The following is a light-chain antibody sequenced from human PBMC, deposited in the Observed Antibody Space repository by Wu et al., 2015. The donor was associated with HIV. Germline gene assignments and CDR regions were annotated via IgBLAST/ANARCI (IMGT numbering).Light chain of an antibody. CDR2: GAP. Sequence: EVVMTQSPATLSVSPGKRATLSCRASQSVSDYLAWYQHKPGQAPRLLIYGAPTRAIGIPARFSGSGSGTEFTLTISNMQSEDFALYYCQQYNEWPAFGQGTKVEIK. CDR1: QSVSDY. V-gene: IGKV3-15*01. CDR3: QQYNEWPA. J-gene: IGKJ1*01.